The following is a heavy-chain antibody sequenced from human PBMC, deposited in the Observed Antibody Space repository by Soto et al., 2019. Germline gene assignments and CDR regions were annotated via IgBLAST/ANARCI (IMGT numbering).Heavy chain of an antibody. V-gene: IGHV3-23*01. J-gene: IGHJ3*02. CDR2: ISGSGGSI. CDR1: GFTFSSYA. CDR3: ARYSSSLDDAFDI. D-gene: IGHD6-13*01. Sequence: EVQLLESGGGLVQPGGSLRLSCAASGFTFSSYAMSWVRQAPGKGLEWVSAISGSGGSIYYADSVKGRFTISRDNSKNTLYLQMNSLRAEDTAVYYGARYSSSLDDAFDIWGQGTMVTVSS.